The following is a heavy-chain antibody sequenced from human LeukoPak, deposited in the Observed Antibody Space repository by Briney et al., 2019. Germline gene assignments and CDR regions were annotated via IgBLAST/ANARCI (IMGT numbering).Heavy chain of an antibody. CDR1: GFTFSTYA. Sequence: GGSLRLSCVASGFTFSTYAITWVRQAPGNGLEWLSSIGNSGYTYYADSVRGRFTISRENSRNTVYLEMSSLRVEDAATYYCAKGGIGERGSTDAWGQGTLVTVSS. CDR2: IGNSGYT. V-gene: IGHV3-23*01. D-gene: IGHD3-3*01. J-gene: IGHJ5*02. CDR3: AKGGIGERGSTDA.